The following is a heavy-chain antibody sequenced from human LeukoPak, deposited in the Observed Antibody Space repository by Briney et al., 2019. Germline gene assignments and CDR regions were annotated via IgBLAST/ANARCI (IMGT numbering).Heavy chain of an antibody. J-gene: IGHJ4*02. Sequence: GASVKVSCKVSGYTLTELSMHWVRQAPGKGLEWMGGFDPEDGETIYAQKFQGRVTMTEDTSTDTAYMELSSLRFEDTAVYYCAILGVGRFGEKGFDYWGQGTLVTVSS. CDR1: GYTLTELS. V-gene: IGHV1-24*01. CDR3: AILGVGRFGEKGFDY. D-gene: IGHD3-10*01. CDR2: FDPEDGET.